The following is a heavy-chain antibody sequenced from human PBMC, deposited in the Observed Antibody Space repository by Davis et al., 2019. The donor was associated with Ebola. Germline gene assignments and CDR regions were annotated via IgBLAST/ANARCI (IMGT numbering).Heavy chain of an antibody. J-gene: IGHJ3*01. CDR2: ISGSGGRR. V-gene: IGHV3-23*01. D-gene: IGHD6-13*01. Sequence: GESLKISCAASGFTFSNSAMNWVRQAPGKGLQWVSSISGSGGRRYYADSVKGRVTISRDNSKNTLHLQMNSLRVEDTAIYYCVKDTSSIWFDVWGQGTTVTVSS. CDR1: GFTFSNSA. CDR3: VKDTSSIWFDV.